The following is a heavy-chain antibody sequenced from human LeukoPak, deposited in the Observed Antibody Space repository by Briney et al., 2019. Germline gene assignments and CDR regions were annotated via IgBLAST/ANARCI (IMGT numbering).Heavy chain of an antibody. CDR1: GGSFSGYY. D-gene: IGHD6-13*01. CDR2: INHSGST. Sequence: KPSETLSLTCAVYGGSFSGYYWSWIRQPPGKGLEWIGEINHSGSTNYNPSLKSRVTISVDTSKNQFSLKLSSVTAADTAVYYCARDGIAAAGSWFDPWGQGTLVTVSS. CDR3: ARDGIAAAGSWFDP. V-gene: IGHV4-34*01. J-gene: IGHJ5*02.